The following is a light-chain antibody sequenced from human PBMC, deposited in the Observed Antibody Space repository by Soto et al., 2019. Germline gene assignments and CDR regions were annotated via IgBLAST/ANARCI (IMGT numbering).Light chain of an antibody. CDR2: EVS. CDR3: SSYTSSSIDYV. V-gene: IGLV2-14*01. CDR1: SSDVGGYNY. Sequence: QSALTQPASVSGSPGQAITISCTGTSSDVGGYNYVSWYQQHPGKAPKLMIYEVSNRTSRVPNRFSGSKSGNTACLTISGIQAEDEADYYCSSYTSSSIDYVFGTGTKLTVL. J-gene: IGLJ1*01.